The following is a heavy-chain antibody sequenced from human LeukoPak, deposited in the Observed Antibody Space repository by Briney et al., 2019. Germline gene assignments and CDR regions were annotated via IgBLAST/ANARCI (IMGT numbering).Heavy chain of an antibody. CDR2: IVGGAGGT. CDR1: GFTFSSHG. J-gene: IGHJ4*02. Sequence: GGSLRLSCAASGFTFSSHGMSWVRQAPGKGLEWVSGIVGGAGGTYYADSVKGRFTISRDNSKNTLYLQMNSLRAEDTAVYYCAKDRTVADSFDYWGQGTLVTVSS. D-gene: IGHD4-23*01. V-gene: IGHV3-23*01. CDR3: AKDRTVADSFDY.